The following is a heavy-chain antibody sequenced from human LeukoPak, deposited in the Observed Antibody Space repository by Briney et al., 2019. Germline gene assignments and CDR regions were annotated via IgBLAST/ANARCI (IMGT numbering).Heavy chain of an antibody. Sequence: SETPSLTCAVYGGSFSGYYWSWIRQPPGKGLEWIGEINHSGSTNYNPSLKSRVTISVDTSKNQFSLKLSSVTAADTAVYYCARGRGLLLWFGELFDYWGQGTLVTVSS. J-gene: IGHJ4*02. CDR1: GGSFSGYY. CDR3: ARGRGLLLWFGELFDY. D-gene: IGHD3-10*01. CDR2: INHSGST. V-gene: IGHV4-34*01.